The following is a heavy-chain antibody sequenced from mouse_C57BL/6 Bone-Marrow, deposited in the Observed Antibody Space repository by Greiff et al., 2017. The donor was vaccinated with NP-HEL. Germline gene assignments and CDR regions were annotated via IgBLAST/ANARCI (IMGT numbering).Heavy chain of an antibody. J-gene: IGHJ1*03. CDR2: IDPNSGGT. CDR3: ARYYYGSRGWYFDV. CDR1: GYTFTSYW. Sequence: QVQLKQPGADLVKPGASVKLSCKASGYTFTSYWMHWVKQRPGRGLEWIGRIDPNSGGTKFHEKFKTKATLTVDKPSSTAYMQLSSLTSEYSAVYYCARYYYGSRGWYFDVWGTGTTVTVSS. D-gene: IGHD1-1*01. V-gene: IGHV1-72*01.